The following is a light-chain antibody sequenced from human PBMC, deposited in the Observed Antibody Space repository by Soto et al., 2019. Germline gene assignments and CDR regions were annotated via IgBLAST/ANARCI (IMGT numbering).Light chain of an antibody. CDR1: SGHSSYA. Sequence: QLVLTQSPSASASLGASVKLTCTLSSGHSSYAIARHQQQPEKGPRYLMKLNSDGSHNKGDGIPDRFSGSSSGAERYLTISSLQSEDEADYYCQTWGTGIHYVFGTGTKLTVL. J-gene: IGLJ1*01. V-gene: IGLV4-69*01. CDR3: QTWGTGIHYV. CDR2: LNSDGSH.